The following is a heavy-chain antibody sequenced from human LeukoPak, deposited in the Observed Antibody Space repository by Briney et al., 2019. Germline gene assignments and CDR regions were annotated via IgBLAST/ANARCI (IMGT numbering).Heavy chain of an antibody. CDR1: GFTFSRYA. CDR3: AQLNQKYYDFWRGYFSK. Sequence: GGSLRLSCAASGFTFSRYAMTWVRQAPGKGLEWVSGISANGDTTYYADSVKGRTTISRDTSKNMLYLQMHSLRVEDTAVYYCAQLNQKYYDFWRGYFSKWRQGTLVTVSS. CDR2: ISANGDTT. D-gene: IGHD3-3*01. V-gene: IGHV3-23*01. J-gene: IGHJ4*02.